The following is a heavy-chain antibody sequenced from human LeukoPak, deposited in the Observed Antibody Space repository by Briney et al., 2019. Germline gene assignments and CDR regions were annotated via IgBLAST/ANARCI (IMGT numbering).Heavy chain of an antibody. J-gene: IGHJ6*03. D-gene: IGHD3-16*01. CDR3: ARGLMNGYYYMDV. Sequence: SETLSLTCSVSGFSITTGYYWAWIRQPPGKGLEWIGTIFRIGSSYYNPSLKSRVTISVDTSKNQFSLKLSSVTAADTAVYYCARGLMNGYYYMDVWGKGTTVTVSS. CDR1: GFSITTGYY. CDR2: IFRIGSS. V-gene: IGHV4-38-2*02.